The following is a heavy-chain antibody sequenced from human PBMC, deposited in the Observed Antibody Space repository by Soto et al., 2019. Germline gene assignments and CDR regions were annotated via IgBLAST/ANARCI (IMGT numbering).Heavy chain of an antibody. V-gene: IGHV3-9*01. CDR1: GFSFDEHA. CDR2: LLWHGDRP. CDR3: GKDLTPGGLES. D-gene: IGHD2-15*01. J-gene: IGHJ4*02. Sequence: EAQLVESGGGLVQPGGSLRLSCAFSGFSFDEHAMHWVRQAPGKGLEGVAGLLWHGDRPGYADSVKGRFTISRDSAKDFLYLQMNSLRTEDTALYYCGKDLTPGGLESWGQGTLVTVSS.